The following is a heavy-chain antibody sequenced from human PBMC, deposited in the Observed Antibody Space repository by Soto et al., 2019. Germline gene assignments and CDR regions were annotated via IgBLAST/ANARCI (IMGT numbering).Heavy chain of an antibody. J-gene: IGHJ4*02. Sequence: ASVKVSCKASGYTFTSYYMHWVRQAPGQGLERMGIINPSGGSTSYAQKFQGRVTMTRDTSTSTVYMELSSLRSEDTAVYYCARVERAVAGKAPGFDYWGQGTLVTVSS. D-gene: IGHD6-19*01. CDR1: GYTFTSYY. CDR3: ARVERAVAGKAPGFDY. V-gene: IGHV1-46*03. CDR2: INPSGGST.